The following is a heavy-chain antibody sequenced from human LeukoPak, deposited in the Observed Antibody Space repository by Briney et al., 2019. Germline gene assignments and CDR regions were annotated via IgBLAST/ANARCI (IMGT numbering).Heavy chain of an antibody. J-gene: IGHJ2*01. CDR2: INPNSGGT. CDR3: ARTKAYTYADGNFDL. Sequence: GASVKVSCKASGYTSTDYYMHWVRQAPGQGLEWMGRINPNSGGTDYAQMFQGRVTMTTDTSISTAYMEVRRLRSDDTAIYYCARTKAYTYADGNFDLWGRGTVVTVSS. CDR1: GYTSTDYY. V-gene: IGHV1-2*06. D-gene: IGHD5-18*01.